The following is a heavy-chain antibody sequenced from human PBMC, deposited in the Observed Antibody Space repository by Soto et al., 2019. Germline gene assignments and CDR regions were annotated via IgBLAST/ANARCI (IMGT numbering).Heavy chain of an antibody. D-gene: IGHD4-17*01. CDR3: ARLRPREPGWGGYYFDY. V-gene: IGHV3-23*01. CDR1: GFTFGTAV. CDR2: IRGIDDGA. J-gene: IGHJ4*02. Sequence: QPGGSLRLSCAASGFTFGTAVMAWGRQAPGKGLEWVSSIRGIDDGAYYADSVKGRFTISRDNSKNTLYLQMNSLRAEDTATYYCARLRPREPGWGGYYFDYWGQGALVTVSS.